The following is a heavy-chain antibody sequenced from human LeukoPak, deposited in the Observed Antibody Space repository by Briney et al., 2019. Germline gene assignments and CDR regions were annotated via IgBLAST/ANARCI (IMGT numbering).Heavy chain of an antibody. Sequence: GGSLRLSCAASGFTFSSYAMHWVRQAPGKGLEWMSVISYDGSNKYFADSVKGRFTISRDNSKNTLYLQVNSLRGEDTAVYYCARGQRAHVEWSYYMDVWGKGTTVTVSS. CDR2: ISYDGSNK. D-gene: IGHD3-3*01. CDR3: ARGQRAHVEWSYYMDV. CDR1: GFTFSSYA. V-gene: IGHV3-30*04. J-gene: IGHJ6*03.